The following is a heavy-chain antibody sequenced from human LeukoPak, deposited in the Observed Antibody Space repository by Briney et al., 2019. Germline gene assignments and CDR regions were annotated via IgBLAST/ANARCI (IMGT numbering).Heavy chain of an antibody. D-gene: IGHD3-22*01. V-gene: IGHV1-58*01. CDR3: AASPDYYDSSGYSYYFDY. CDR1: GFTFTSSA. Sequence: GPSVKLSCKASGFTFTSSAVQWVRQARGQRLEWIGWIVVGSGNTNYAQKFQERVTITRDMSTSTAYMELSSLRSEDTAVYYCAASPDYYDSSGYSYYFDYWGQGTLVTVSS. J-gene: IGHJ4*02. CDR2: IVVGSGNT.